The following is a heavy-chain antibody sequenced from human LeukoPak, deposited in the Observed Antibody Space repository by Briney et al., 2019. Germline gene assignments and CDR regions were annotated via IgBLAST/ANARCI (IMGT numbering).Heavy chain of an antibody. V-gene: IGHV4-39*01. CDR2: IYYSGST. Sequence: PSETLSLTCTVSGGSISSSSYYWGWIRQPPGKGLEWIGSIYYSGSTYYNPSLKSRVTISVDTSKNQFSLKLSSVTAADTAVYYCARQKAPTTVTRRGPNFDYWGQGTLVTVSS. D-gene: IGHD4-17*01. CDR3: ARQKAPTTVTRRGPNFDY. J-gene: IGHJ4*02. CDR1: GGSISSSSYY.